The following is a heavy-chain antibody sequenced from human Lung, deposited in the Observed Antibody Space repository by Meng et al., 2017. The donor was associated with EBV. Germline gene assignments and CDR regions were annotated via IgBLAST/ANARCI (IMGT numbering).Heavy chain of an antibody. CDR3: ARGELLWDY. CDR2: MDYRGST. V-gene: IGHV4-30-4*01. Sequence: QVHLQESGPGLVKPSQNLSLTCTVSVDSISSGEYFWSWIRQPPGKGLEWIGYMDYRGSTFYNPSLKSRVTISVDTSKNQFSLKLSSVTAADTAVYFCARGELLWDYWGQGTLVTVSS. CDR1: VDSISSGEYF. J-gene: IGHJ4*02. D-gene: IGHD2-2*01.